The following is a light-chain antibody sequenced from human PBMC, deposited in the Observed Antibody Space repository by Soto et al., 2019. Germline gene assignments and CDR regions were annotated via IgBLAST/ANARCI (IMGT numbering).Light chain of an antibody. V-gene: IGKV1-5*01. CDR2: DAS. CDR1: QSISSW. CDR3: QQYNSYSPWT. Sequence: DIQMTQSPSTLSASVGDRVTITCRASQSISSWLAWYQQKPGKAPKLLIYDASSLESGVPSRFSGSGSGTEFTLTISSLQPDDFATYYCQQYNSYSPWTFGQRTKV. J-gene: IGKJ1*01.